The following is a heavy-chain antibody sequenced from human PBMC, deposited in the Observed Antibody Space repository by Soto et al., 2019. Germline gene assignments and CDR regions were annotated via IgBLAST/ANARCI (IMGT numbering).Heavy chain of an antibody. CDR1: GYTFSSFD. J-gene: IGHJ6*03. D-gene: IGHD3-10*01. CDR3: AGGLREGFGSGSYGYGAV. Sequence: QVQLVQSGAEVRKPGASGKVSCKASGYTFSSFDINWVRQAAGHGLEWMGLMIPNSGHTGDAQQFQGRVTMTGNTSTSMYYKELSSQTDEATAAYYSAGGLREGFGSGSYGYGAVGGRWTTFPISS. CDR2: MIPNSGHT. V-gene: IGHV1-8*02.